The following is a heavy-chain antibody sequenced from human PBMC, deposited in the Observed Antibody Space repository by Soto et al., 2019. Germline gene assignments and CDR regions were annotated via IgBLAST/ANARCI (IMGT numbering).Heavy chain of an antibody. Sequence: KTSETLSLTCAVYGGSFSGYYWSWIRQPPGKGLEWIGEINHSGSTNYNPSLKSRVTISVDTSKNQFSLKLSSVTAADTAVYYCARGSPPDSSGNYFDYWGQGTLVTVSS. CDR1: GGSFSGYY. J-gene: IGHJ4*02. D-gene: IGHD3-22*01. V-gene: IGHV4-34*01. CDR2: INHSGST. CDR3: ARGSPPDSSGNYFDY.